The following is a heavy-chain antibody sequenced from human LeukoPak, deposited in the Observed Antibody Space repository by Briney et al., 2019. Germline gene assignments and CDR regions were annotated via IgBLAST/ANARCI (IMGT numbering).Heavy chain of an antibody. CDR2: ISRSGGSP. V-gene: IGHV3-23*01. D-gene: IGHD2-15*01. CDR3: AANGCSGGNCLQTLDY. CDR1: GFTFSSYA. Sequence: GGSLRLSCAASGFTFSSYAMSWVRQAPGKGLEWVSSISRSGGSPYYGDSVKGRFTISRDNSRNTLYLQMNSLRAEDTAVYYRAANGCSGGNCLQTLDYWGQGTLVTVSS. J-gene: IGHJ4*02.